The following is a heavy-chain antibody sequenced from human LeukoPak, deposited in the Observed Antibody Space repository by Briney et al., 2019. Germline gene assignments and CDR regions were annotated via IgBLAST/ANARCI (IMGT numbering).Heavy chain of an antibody. CDR2: INGSGGT. D-gene: IGHD3-22*01. Sequence: SETLSLTCAVYDGSFSGYHWTWIRQFPGRGLEWIGEINGSGGTNSNPSLKSRVTMSVDTSKNQFSLKLTSVTAADTAVYYCARRVTVIYYMDLWGKGTTVTVSS. V-gene: IGHV4-34*01. J-gene: IGHJ6*03. CDR1: DGSFSGYH. CDR3: ARRVTVIYYMDL.